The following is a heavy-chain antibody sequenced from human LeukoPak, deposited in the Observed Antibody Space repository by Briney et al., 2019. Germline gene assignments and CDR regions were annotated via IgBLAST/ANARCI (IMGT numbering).Heavy chain of an antibody. CDR2: HYYSGNT. D-gene: IGHD6-19*01. J-gene: IGHJ4*02. CDR1: GGSISSGSYW. CDR3: ARSKQWLVRGRPPSAFDY. Sequence: PSQTLSLTCSVSGGSISSGSYWWSWVRQHPEKDLEWIGYHYYSGNTYYNPSLRSRISISVDTSKNQLSLTLTSVTAADTAVYYCARSKQWLVRGRPPSAFDYWGQGTLVTVSS. V-gene: IGHV4-31*03.